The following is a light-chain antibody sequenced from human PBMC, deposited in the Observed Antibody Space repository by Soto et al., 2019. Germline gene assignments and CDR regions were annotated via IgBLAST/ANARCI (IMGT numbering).Light chain of an antibody. Sequence: SYELTQPPSVSVAPGQTASITCGGNVIGSISVHWYQQKPGQAPVLVVFDDSDRPSGIPERFSGSNSRNTATLTISRVEAGDEADYSCQVWDSSSDHVIFGGGTQLTVL. CDR2: DDS. J-gene: IGLJ2*01. CDR3: QVWDSSSDHVI. V-gene: IGLV3-21*02. CDR1: VIGSIS.